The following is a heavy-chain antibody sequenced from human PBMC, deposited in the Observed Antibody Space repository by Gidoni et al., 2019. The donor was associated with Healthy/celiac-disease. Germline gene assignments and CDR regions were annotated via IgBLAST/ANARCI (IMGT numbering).Heavy chain of an antibody. CDR3: AIDYGDSQGDY. D-gene: IGHD4-17*01. J-gene: IGHJ4*02. CDR1: GFTFSSYA. V-gene: IGHV3-23*01. CDR2: ISCRGGST. Sequence: EVQLLESGGGLVQPGGSLRLSCAASGFTFSSYAMSWVRQAPGKGLEWVSAISCRGGSTYYADSVKGRFTISRDNSKNTLYLQMNSLRAEDTAVYYCAIDYGDSQGDYWGQGTLVTVSS.